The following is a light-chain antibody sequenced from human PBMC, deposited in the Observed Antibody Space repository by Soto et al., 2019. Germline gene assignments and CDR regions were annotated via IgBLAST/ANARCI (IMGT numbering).Light chain of an antibody. Sequence: GDRVTITCRASQNINAWLAWYQQKPGKAPKLLISDASNLESGVSSRFSGSGYGTEFTLTISSLQPDDFATYYCQQFHTYYTFGQGTKLEIK. CDR3: QQFHTYYT. J-gene: IGKJ2*01. CDR2: DAS. V-gene: IGKV1-5*01. CDR1: QNINAW.